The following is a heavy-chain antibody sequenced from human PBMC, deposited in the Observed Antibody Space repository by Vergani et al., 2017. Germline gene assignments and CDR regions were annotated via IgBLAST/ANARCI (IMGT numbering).Heavy chain of an antibody. V-gene: IGHV4-39*01. J-gene: IGHJ5*02. CDR1: GASIRSSNYY. CDR2: IYYSGST. D-gene: IGHD6-19*01. Sequence: QLQLQESGPGLVKPSATLSLTCSVSGASIRSSNYYWGWIRQPPGKGLEWIASIYYSGSTYYNPSLKSRVTISVDTSKNQFSLKLSSVTDAATAVYFCARHSTVEWLVKLGWIDPWGQGILVTVSS. CDR3: ARHSTVEWLVKLGWIDP.